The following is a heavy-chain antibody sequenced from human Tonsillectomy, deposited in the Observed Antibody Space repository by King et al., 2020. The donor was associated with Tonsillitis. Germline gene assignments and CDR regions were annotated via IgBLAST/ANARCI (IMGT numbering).Heavy chain of an antibody. V-gene: IGHV3-30*03. J-gene: IGHJ6*02. CDR1: GFTFSSYG. D-gene: IGHD3-3*01. CDR2: ISFDGNNK. Sequence: VQLVESGGGVVQPGRSLRLSCAASGFTFSSYGIHWVRQAPGKGLEWVAVISFDGNNKYYAESVKGRFTISRDNSKDTLYLQMNSLTAEDTAVYFCARSGDYDLWNGPELGGYYYHYGMDLWGQGTTVIVSS. CDR3: ARSGDYDLWNGPELGGYYYHYGMDL.